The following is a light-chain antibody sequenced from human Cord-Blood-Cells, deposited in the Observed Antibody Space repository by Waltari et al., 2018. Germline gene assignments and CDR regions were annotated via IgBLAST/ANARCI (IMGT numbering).Light chain of an antibody. Sequence: EIVLTQSPGTLSLSPGDRATLSCRASQSVSSSYLAWYQQNPGQAPRLRIYGACSRATGIPDRFSGSGSGTDFTLTISRLEPEDFAVYYCQQYGSSPYTFGQGTKLEIK. CDR3: QQYGSSPYT. CDR1: QSVSSSY. V-gene: IGKV3-20*01. CDR2: GAC. J-gene: IGKJ2*01.